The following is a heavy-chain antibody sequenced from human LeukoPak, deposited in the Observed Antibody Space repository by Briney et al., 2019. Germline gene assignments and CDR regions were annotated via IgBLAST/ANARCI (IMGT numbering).Heavy chain of an antibody. CDR1: GYTLTELS. D-gene: IGHD3-22*01. Sequence: GASVKVSCKVSGYTLTELSMHWVRQAPGKGLEWTGGFDPEDGETIYAQKFQGRVTMTEDTSTDTAYMELSSLRSEDTAVYYCARGLSLNTMIVVVPKEDAFDIWGQGTMVTVSS. CDR2: FDPEDGET. J-gene: IGHJ3*02. CDR3: ARGLSLNTMIVVVPKEDAFDI. V-gene: IGHV1-24*01.